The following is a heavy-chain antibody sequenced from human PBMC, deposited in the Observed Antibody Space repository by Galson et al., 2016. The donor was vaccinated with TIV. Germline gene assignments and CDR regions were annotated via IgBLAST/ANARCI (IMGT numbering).Heavy chain of an antibody. Sequence: QSGAEVKEPGESLKISCKGSGYRFSNYWIAWVRQMPGKGLEWMGVIYPGDSDTRYNPSFQGQVTITADKSITTAYLQWSSLKASDTAMYYCATSRGHYYGLDVWGQGTPVTVSS. J-gene: IGHJ6*02. CDR3: ATSRGHYYGLDV. D-gene: IGHD3-16*01. CDR2: IYPGDSDT. V-gene: IGHV5-51*03. CDR1: GYRFSNYW.